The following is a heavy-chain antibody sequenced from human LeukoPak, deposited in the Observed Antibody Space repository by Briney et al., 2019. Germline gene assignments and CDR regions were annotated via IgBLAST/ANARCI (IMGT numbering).Heavy chain of an antibody. CDR2: INHSVGT. Sequence: SGTLSLTCSVYSGSFSGYYWSWIRQPPGKGLEWIGEINHSVGTNYNPSLKSRVTMSLDTSKNQFSLKLSSVTAADTAVYYCARATAISMVRGVRSDAFDIWGQGTMVTVSS. J-gene: IGHJ3*02. CDR1: SGSFSGYY. D-gene: IGHD3-10*01. V-gene: IGHV4-34*01. CDR3: ARATAISMVRGVRSDAFDI.